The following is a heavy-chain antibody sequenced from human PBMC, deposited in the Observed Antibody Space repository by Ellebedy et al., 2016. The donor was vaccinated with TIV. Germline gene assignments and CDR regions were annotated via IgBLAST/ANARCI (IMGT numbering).Heavy chain of an antibody. CDR1: GFTFSSYG. CDR2: IWYVGSNK. CDR3: ARDLGGYYYFDY. V-gene: IGHV3-33*01. Sequence: GESLKISXAASGFTFSSYGMHWVRQAPGKGLEWVAVIWYVGSNKYYADSVKGRFTISRDNSKTTLYLQMNSLRAEDTAVYYCARDLGGYYYFDYWGQGTLVTGSS. J-gene: IGHJ4*02. D-gene: IGHD3-22*01.